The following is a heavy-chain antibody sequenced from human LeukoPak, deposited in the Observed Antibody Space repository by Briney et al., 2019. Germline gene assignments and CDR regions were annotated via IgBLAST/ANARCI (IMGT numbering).Heavy chain of an antibody. V-gene: IGHV4-59*01. J-gene: IGHJ4*02. CDR2: IYYTGNT. CDR1: GGSINNYL. CDR3: ARYGAAGYYFDY. Sequence: ASETLSLTCIVSGGSINNYLWSWIRQSPGKGLEYIGFIYYTGNTNYDSALKGRVAISVDTSKNQFSLNLNSVTAADTAVYYCARYGAAGYYFDYWGQGILVTVSS. D-gene: IGHD1-1*01.